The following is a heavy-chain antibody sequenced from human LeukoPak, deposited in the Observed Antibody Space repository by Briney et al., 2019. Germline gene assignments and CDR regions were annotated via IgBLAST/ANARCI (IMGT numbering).Heavy chain of an antibody. J-gene: IGHJ5*02. CDR3: ARGHLFSSDWLNWFDP. CDR1: GGSFSGYY. V-gene: IGHV4-59*01. CDR2: IHYSGST. D-gene: IGHD6-19*01. Sequence: SETLSLTCAVYGGSFSGYYWSWIRQPPGKGLDWIGYIHYSGSTNYNPSFRGRVTISVDTSKNQFSLKLSSVTAADTAVYYCARGHLFSSDWLNWFDPWGQGTLVTVSS.